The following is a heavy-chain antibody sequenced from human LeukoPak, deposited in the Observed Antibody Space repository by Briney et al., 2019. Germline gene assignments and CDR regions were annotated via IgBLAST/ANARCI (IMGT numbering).Heavy chain of an antibody. V-gene: IGHV1-3*01. Sequence: ASVKVSCKASGYTFTSYAMHWVRQAPGQRLEWMGWINAGNGNTKYSQKFQGRVTITRDTSASTAYMELSSLRSEDTAVYYCARVVKQQPEGNAFDIWGQGTMVTVSS. CDR1: GYTFTSYA. D-gene: IGHD6-13*01. J-gene: IGHJ3*02. CDR3: ARVVKQQPEGNAFDI. CDR2: INAGNGNT.